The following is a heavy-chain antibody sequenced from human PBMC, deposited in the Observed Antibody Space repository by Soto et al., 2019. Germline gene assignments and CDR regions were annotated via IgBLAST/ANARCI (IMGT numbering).Heavy chain of an antibody. CDR3: ARVGGSYDPSTLDY. CDR1: GGTFSSYA. J-gene: IGHJ4*02. V-gene: IGHV1-69*01. CDR2: IIPIFGTA. D-gene: IGHD3-22*01. Sequence: QVQLVQSGAEVKKPGSSVKVSCKASGGTFSSYAISWVRQAPGQGLEWMGGIIPIFGTANYAQKFQGRVTITADESTSTAYMELSSLRSEDTALYYCARVGGSYDPSTLDYWGQGTLVTVSS.